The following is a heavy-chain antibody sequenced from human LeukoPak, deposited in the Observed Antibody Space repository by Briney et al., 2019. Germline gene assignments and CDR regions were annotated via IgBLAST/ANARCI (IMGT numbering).Heavy chain of an antibody. CDR3: AKERITTVTPGDC. V-gene: IGHV1-2*06. J-gene: IGHJ4*02. Sequence: ASVKISCKASGYTFSDYFIHWVRQAPGQGLEWMGRINPYSGYTNYAQKFHGRVTMTRDSSVRTAYMEVSSLTSDDTAIYYCAKERITTVTPGDCWGQGTLLTVSS. D-gene: IGHD4-17*01. CDR1: GYTFSDYF. CDR2: INPYSGYT.